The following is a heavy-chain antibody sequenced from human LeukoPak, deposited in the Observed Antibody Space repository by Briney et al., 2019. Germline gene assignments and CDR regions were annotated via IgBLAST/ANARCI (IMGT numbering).Heavy chain of an antibody. CDR3: AKAGGEDSSGYQGYFDY. CDR1: GFTLSSYG. J-gene: IGHJ4*02. D-gene: IGHD3-22*01. CDR2: ISGSGGST. V-gene: IGHV3-23*01. Sequence: GGSLRLSCAASGFTLSSYGMSWVRQAPGKGLEWVSAISGSGGSTYYADSVKGRFTISRDNSKNTLYLQMNSLRAEDTAVYYCAKAGGEDSSGYQGYFDYWGQGTLVTVSS.